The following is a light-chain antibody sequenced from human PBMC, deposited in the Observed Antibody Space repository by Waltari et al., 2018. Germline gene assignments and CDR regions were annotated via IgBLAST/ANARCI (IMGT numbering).Light chain of an antibody. CDR2: ELS. CDR1: SSDGGGYNY. Sequence: QSALTQPASVSGSPGQSITISCTGTSSDGGGYNYVSWDQQHPGKAPKLMIYELSNRPAGVSNRLSGSKSGHTASLTFSGLPAEAEADYYCASYTSSDSWVFGGGTKLTVL. CDR3: ASYTSSDSWV. V-gene: IGLV2-14*01. J-gene: IGLJ3*02.